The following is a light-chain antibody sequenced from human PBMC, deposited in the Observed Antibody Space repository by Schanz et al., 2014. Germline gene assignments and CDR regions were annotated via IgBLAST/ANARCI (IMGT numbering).Light chain of an antibody. Sequence: QSVLTQPPSVSGAPGQRVTISCTGSSSNIGAGHDVHWYQQLPGTAPKLLIYGNSNRPSGVPDRFSGSKSGTSASLAITGLQAEDEADYYCSSYTSSNTGVFGGGTKLTVL. CDR1: SSNIGAGHD. CDR2: GNS. V-gene: IGLV1-40*01. J-gene: IGLJ3*02. CDR3: SSYTSSNTGV.